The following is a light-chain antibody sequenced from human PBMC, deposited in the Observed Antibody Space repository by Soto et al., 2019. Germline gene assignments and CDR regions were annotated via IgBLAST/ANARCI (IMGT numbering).Light chain of an antibody. CDR1: QGISSY. CDR2: AAS. Sequence: VTITCRASQGISSYLAWYQQKPGKAPKLLIYAASTLQSGVPSRFSGSGSGTDFTLTISCLQSEDFATYYCQQYYSYPPTFGQGTRLEIK. CDR3: QQYYSYPPT. J-gene: IGKJ5*01. V-gene: IGKV1-8*01.